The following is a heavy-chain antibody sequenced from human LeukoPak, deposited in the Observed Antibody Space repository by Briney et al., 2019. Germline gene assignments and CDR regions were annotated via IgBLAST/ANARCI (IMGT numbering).Heavy chain of an antibody. CDR1: GGSFSGCY. J-gene: IGHJ6*03. Sequence: SETLSLTCAVYGGSFSGCYWSWIRQPPGKGLEWIGEINHSGSTNYNPSLKSRVTISVDTSKNQFSLKLSSVTAADTAVYYCARLMYPPYYYYYMDVWGKGTTVTVSS. V-gene: IGHV4-34*01. CDR3: ARLMYPPYYYYYMDV. D-gene: IGHD2-2*01. CDR2: INHSGST.